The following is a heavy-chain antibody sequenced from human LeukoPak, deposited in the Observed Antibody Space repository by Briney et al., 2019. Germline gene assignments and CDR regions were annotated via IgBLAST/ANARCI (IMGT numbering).Heavy chain of an antibody. J-gene: IGHJ4*02. Sequence: VGSLTLSCAVSGITFSSYSMNWFRQAPGKGLEWVSSISSSSNYIYYADSMKGRFTIYRDNAKNSLNLQMNSLRVEDTAVYYCASSMPDSSGYSHCDFWAQSTLVPVSS. CDR2: ISSSSNYI. D-gene: IGHD3-22*01. CDR1: GITFSSYS. CDR3: ASSMPDSSGYSHCDF. V-gene: IGHV3-21*01.